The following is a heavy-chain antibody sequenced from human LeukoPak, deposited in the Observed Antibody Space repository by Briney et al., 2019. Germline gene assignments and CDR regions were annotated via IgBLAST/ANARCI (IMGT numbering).Heavy chain of an antibody. CDR3: ARTYNIVGTTTRGNDY. V-gene: IGHV1-18*01. D-gene: IGHD1-26*01. Sequence: ASVKVSCKASGYTFTSYGISWVRQAPGQGLEWMGWINPYNGNTNYAQNFQGRVTMTTVTSTSTAYMELRSLRSDDTAVYYCARTYNIVGTTTRGNDYWGQGTLVTVSS. CDR1: GYTFTSYG. CDR2: INPYNGNT. J-gene: IGHJ4*02.